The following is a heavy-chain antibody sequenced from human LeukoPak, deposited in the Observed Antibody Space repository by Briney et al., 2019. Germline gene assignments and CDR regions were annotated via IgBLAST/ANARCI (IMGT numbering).Heavy chain of an antibody. V-gene: IGHV1-46*01. Sequence: ASVKVSCKASGYNFTRYCMNWVRQAPGQELEWMGIINPSGGSTKYAQKFQGRVTMTRDTSTSTIYMEVSSLRSEDTAVYYCATSFRAVNWFDPWGQGTLVTVSS. D-gene: IGHD3-10*01. CDR1: GYNFTRYC. CDR3: ATSFRAVNWFDP. J-gene: IGHJ5*02. CDR2: INPSGGST.